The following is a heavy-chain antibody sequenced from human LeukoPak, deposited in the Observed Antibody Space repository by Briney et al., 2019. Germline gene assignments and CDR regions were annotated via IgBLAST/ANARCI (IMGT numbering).Heavy chain of an antibody. J-gene: IGHJ5*02. CDR2: IIPIFGTA. CDR1: GGTFSSYA. D-gene: IGHD3-10*01. CDR3: ARVRYVWVRGTYNWFDP. V-gene: IGHV1-69*05. Sequence: GASVKVSCKASGGTFSSYAISWVRQAPGQGLEWMGGIIPIFGTANYAQKFQGRVTMTRDTSISTAYMELSRLRSDDTAVYYCARVRYVWVRGTYNWFDPWGQGTLVTVSS.